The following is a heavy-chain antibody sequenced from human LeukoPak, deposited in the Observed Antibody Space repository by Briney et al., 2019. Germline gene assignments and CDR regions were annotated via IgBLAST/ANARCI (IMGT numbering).Heavy chain of an antibody. D-gene: IGHD3-10*01. J-gene: IGHJ4*02. Sequence: GASVKVSCKASGGTFSSYAISWVRQAPGQGLEWMGRIIPNGGATTYAQKFQGRVTMTSDTSTTTVYMELSSLRSDDTAIYYCARDAYGSDYWGQGTLVTVSS. CDR2: IIPNGGAT. CDR3: ARDAYGSDY. V-gene: IGHV1-46*01. CDR1: GGTFSSYA.